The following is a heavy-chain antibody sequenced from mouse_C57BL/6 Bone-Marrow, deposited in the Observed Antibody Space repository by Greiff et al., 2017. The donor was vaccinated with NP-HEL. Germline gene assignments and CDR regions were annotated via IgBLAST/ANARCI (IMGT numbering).Heavy chain of an antibody. CDR3: ASPYYYCSSSEVAWFAY. J-gene: IGHJ3*01. V-gene: IGHV1-53*01. D-gene: IGHD1-1*01. CDR1: GYTFTSYW. Sequence: QVQLQQSGTELVKPGASVKLSCKASGYTFTSYWMHWVKQRPGQGLEWIGNINPRNGGTNYNEKFKSKATLTVDKSSSTAYMQLCSLTSEDSAVYYCASPYYYCSSSEVAWFAYWGQGTLVTVSA. CDR2: INPRNGGT.